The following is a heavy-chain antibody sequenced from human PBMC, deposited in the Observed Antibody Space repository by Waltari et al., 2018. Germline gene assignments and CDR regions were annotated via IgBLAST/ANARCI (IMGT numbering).Heavy chain of an antibody. J-gene: IGHJ6*03. CDR1: GGSISSYY. V-gene: IGHV4-59*01. CDR3: ARASVECSSTSCLDYYYYYYMDV. Sequence: QVQLQESGPGLVKPSETLSLTCTVSGGSISSYYWSWIRQPPGKGLAWIGYIYYSGSTNYNPSLKSRVTISVDTSKNQFSLKLSSVTAADTAVYYCARASVECSSTSCLDYYYYYYMDVWGKGTTVTVSS. CDR2: IYYSGST. D-gene: IGHD2-2*01.